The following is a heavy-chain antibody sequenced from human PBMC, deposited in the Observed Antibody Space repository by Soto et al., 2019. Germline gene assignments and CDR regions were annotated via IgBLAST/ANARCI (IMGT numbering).Heavy chain of an antibody. D-gene: IGHD6-13*01. J-gene: IGHJ4*02. CDR3: ARDSRSSSWYYIDY. CDR2: INHSGST. Sequence: QVQLQQWGAGLLKPSETLSLTCAVYGGSFSGYYWSWIRQPPGKGLEWIGEINHSGSTNYNPSLKSRVTXXVXTSXNQFPLKLSSVPAADTAVYYCARDSRSSSWYYIDYWGQGTLVTVSS. CDR1: GGSFSGYY. V-gene: IGHV4-34*01.